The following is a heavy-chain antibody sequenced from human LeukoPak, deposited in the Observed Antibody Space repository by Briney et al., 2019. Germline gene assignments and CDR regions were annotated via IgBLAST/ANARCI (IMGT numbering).Heavy chain of an antibody. CDR3: AKDLVDGVVVAAIGAFDI. Sequence: GGSLRLSCAASGFTFSSYAMSWVRQAPGKGLEWVSAISGSGGSTYYADSVKGRFTISRDNSKNTLYLQMNSLRAEDTAVYYCAKDLVDGVVVAAIGAFDIWGQGTMVTVSS. V-gene: IGHV3-23*01. J-gene: IGHJ3*02. CDR1: GFTFSSYA. CDR2: ISGSGGST. D-gene: IGHD2-15*01.